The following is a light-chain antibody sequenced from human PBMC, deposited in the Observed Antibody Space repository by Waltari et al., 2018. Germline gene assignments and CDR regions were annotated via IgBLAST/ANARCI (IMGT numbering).Light chain of an antibody. CDR3: QQYNNWWT. J-gene: IGKJ1*01. Sequence: EIVMTQSPATLSVSPGESATLSCRASQSVRSNLAWYQQKRGQAPRLLMYGASTRATGIPARFSGSGSGTDFTLTISSMQSEDFAVYYCQQYNNWWTFGQGTQVEIK. CDR2: GAS. V-gene: IGKV3-15*01. CDR1: QSVRSN.